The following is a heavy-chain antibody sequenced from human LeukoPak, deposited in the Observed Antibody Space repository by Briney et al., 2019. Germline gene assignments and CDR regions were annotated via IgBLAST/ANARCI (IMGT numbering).Heavy chain of an antibody. J-gene: IGHJ3*02. Sequence: SGNGDNTYYADYVKGRYTVSRDNYKNTLFLLMGSLRGEDMAVYYCVREDVAAAGLGAFDIWGQGTMVTVSS. V-gene: IGHV3-64*02. CDR2: SGNGDNT. D-gene: IGHD6-13*01. CDR3: VREDVAAAGLGAFDI.